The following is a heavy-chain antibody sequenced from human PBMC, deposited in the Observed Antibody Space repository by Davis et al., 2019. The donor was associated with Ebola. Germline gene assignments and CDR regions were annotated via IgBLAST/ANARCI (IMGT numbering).Heavy chain of an antibody. D-gene: IGHD3-22*01. CDR3: AKPLVTYYYDSSGYYYAAFDI. CDR1: GFTFSGSA. Sequence: GGSLRLSCAASGFTFSGSAMHWVRQASGKGLEWLGRIRSKANSYATAYAASVKDRFTISRDDSKNTLYLQMNSLRAEDTAVYYCAKPLVTYYYDSSGYYYAAFDIWGQGTMVTVSS. V-gene: IGHV3-73*01. J-gene: IGHJ3*02. CDR2: IRSKANSYAT.